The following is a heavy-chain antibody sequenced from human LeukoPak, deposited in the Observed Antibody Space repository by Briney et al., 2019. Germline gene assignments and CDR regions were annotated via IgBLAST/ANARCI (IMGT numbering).Heavy chain of an antibody. CDR1: GFTFSSYG. V-gene: IGHV3-23*01. J-gene: IGHJ4*02. CDR2: IFPSGGEI. D-gene: IGHD2-8*02. Sequence: PGGSLRLSCAASGFTFSSYGMSWVRQAPGRGLEWVSSIFPSGGEIHYADSVRGRFTIPRDNSKSTLSLQMNSLRAEDTAIYYCATYRQVLLPFESWGQGTLVTVSS. CDR3: ATYRQVLLPFES.